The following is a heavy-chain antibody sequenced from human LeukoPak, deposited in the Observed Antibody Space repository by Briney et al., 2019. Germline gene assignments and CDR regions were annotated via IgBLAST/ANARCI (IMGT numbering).Heavy chain of an antibody. CDR2: IIPIFCTA. Sequence: SVKVPRKASGGTLSSYAISWVRQAPGQGLEWVGGIIPIFCTANYAQKFQGRVTITTDESTSTAYMELSSLRSEDTAVYYCARSGGYGFGELFSDYYYYYMDVWGKGTTVTVSS. J-gene: IGHJ6*03. CDR3: ARSGGYGFGELFSDYYYYYMDV. D-gene: IGHD3-10*01. CDR1: GGTLSSYA. V-gene: IGHV1-69*05.